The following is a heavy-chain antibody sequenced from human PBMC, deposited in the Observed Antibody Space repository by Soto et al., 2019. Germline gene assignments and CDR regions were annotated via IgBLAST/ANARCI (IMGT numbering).Heavy chain of an antibody. V-gene: IGHV3-30*18. Sequence: QVQLVESGGGVVQPGRSLRLSCAASGFTFSTYGMHWVSQAPGRGPEWVATISYDGNKKCSADSLKGRFTISRDNSNNTLYLQMNSLRAEDTAVYHCAKGLSVDSSCWYLHYFHYWGQGAMVTVSS. D-gene: IGHD6-13*01. CDR2: ISYDGNKK. J-gene: IGHJ4*02. CDR1: GFTFSTYG. CDR3: AKGLSVDSSCWYLHYFHY.